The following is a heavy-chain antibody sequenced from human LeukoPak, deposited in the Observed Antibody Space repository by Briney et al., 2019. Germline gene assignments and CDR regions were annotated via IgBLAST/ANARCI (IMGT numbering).Heavy chain of an antibody. CDR1: GFTVSSSY. J-gene: IGHJ3*02. CDR3: ARSMVRGGYAFDI. D-gene: IGHD3-10*01. CDR2: IFSGGGT. Sequence: GGSLRLSCAASGFTVSSSYMNWVRQAPGKGLEWVSLIFSGGGTYCADSVKGRFTISRDNSKNTLFLQMNSLRAEDTAVYYCARSMVRGGYAFDIWGQGTMVTVSS. V-gene: IGHV3-66*01.